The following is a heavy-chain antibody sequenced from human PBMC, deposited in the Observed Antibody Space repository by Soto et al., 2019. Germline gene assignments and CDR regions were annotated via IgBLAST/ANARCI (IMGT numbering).Heavy chain of an antibody. J-gene: IGHJ4*02. Sequence: EVQLLESGGGLVQPGGSLRLSCAASGFTFSSYAMSWVRQAPGKGLEWVSAISCSGGSTYYADSVKGRFTISRDNAKNTLYLQMNSLSAADTAVYYCAKDLGYSYRYPVEYCGQGTLVTVSS. CDR2: ISCSGGST. V-gene: IGHV3-23*01. CDR1: GFTFSSYA. D-gene: IGHD5-18*01. CDR3: AKDLGYSYRYPVEY.